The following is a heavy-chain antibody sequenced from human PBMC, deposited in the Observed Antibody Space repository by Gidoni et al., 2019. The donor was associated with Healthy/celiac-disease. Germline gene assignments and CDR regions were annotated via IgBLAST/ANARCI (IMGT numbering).Heavy chain of an antibody. Sequence: QVQLVQSGPEVKKPGSSVKVSCKASGGTFSSYTISWVRQAPGQGLEWMGRIIPILGIANYAQKFQGRVTITADKSTSTAYMELSSLRSEDTAVYYCASGQGVVTANWFDPWGQGTLVTVSS. CDR2: IIPILGIA. J-gene: IGHJ5*02. D-gene: IGHD2-21*02. CDR1: GGTFSSYT. V-gene: IGHV1-69*02. CDR3: ASGQGVVTANWFDP.